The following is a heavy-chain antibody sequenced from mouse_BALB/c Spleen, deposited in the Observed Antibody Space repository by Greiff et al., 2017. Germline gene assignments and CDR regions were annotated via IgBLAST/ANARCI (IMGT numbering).Heavy chain of an antibody. Sequence: EVKLMESGGGLVKPGGSLKLSCAASGFTFSSYAMSWVRQTPEKRLEWVASISSGGSTYYPDSVKGRFTISRDNARNILYLQMSSLRSEDTAMYYCARGDDDGYYPYYFDYWGQGTTLTVSS. V-gene: IGHV5-6-5*01. D-gene: IGHD2-3*01. J-gene: IGHJ2*01. CDR3: ARGDDDGYYPYYFDY. CDR2: ISSGGST. CDR1: GFTFSSYA.